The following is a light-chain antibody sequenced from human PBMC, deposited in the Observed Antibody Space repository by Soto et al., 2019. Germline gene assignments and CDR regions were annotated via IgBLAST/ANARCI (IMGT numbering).Light chain of an antibody. J-gene: IGKJ2*01. V-gene: IGKV4-1*01. CDR2: WAS. CDR1: QSILFSSTGRNY. Sequence: DIVMTQSPESLAVSLGERATINCKSNQSILFSSTGRNYLAWYQQKPGLPPKLIMYWASTRESGVPDGFSGGGSGTDFTLTITSLQAEDVATYYCQHYYSAPYSFGQGTTLQMK. CDR3: QHYYSAPYS.